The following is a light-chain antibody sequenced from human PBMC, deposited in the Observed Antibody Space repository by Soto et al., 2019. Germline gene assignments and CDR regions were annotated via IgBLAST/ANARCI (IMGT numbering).Light chain of an antibody. V-gene: IGKV1-5*01. CDR2: DAS. Sequence: DSQMTQSPSTLSASVGDRVTITCRASQSISSWLAWYQQKPGKAPKLLIYDASNLESGVPSRFSGSGSGTEFTLTISSLQPDDFATYYCQQYNSYWTFGQGTKVDIK. J-gene: IGKJ1*01. CDR1: QSISSW. CDR3: QQYNSYWT.